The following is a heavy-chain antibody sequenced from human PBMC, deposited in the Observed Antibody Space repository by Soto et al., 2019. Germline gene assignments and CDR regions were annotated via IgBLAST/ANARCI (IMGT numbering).Heavy chain of an antibody. D-gene: IGHD6-19*01. CDR1: GGSISSGDYY. J-gene: IGHJ3*02. V-gene: IGHV4-30-4*01. CDR2: IYYSGII. Sequence: QVQLQESGPGLVKPSQTLSLTCSVSGGSISSGDYYWSWIRQPPGKGLEWIAYIYYSGIIYYNPSLKSRVNRSRDTSKNQFFLNLDSVTAADTAVYYCAREVGEVDYSSASDAFDIWGQGTMVTVSS. CDR3: AREVGEVDYSSASDAFDI.